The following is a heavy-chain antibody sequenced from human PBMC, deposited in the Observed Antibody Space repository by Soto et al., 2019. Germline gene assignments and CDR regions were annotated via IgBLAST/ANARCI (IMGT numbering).Heavy chain of an antibody. CDR1: GFTFSSYA. CDR3: AKRIAYDSSGYHYYYYYGMDV. V-gene: IGHV3-23*01. J-gene: IGHJ6*02. CDR2: ISGSGGSA. Sequence: GGSLRLSCAASGFTFSSYAMSWVRQAPGKGLEWVSAISGSGGSAYYADSVKGRFTISRDKSKNTLYLQMNSLRAEDTAVYYCAKRIAYDSSGYHYYYYYGMDVWGQGTTVTVSS. D-gene: IGHD3-22*01.